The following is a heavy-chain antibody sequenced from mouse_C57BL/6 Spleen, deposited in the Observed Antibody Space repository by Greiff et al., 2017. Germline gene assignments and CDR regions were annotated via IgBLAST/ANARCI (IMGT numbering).Heavy chain of an antibody. CDR1: GYTFTSYW. Sequence: QVQLQQPGAELVKPGASVKLSCKASGYTFTSYWMQWVKQRPGQGLEWIGEIDPSDSYTNYNQKFKGKATLTVDTSSSTAYMQLSSLTSEDSAVYYCARIRGYYGNYDYWGQGTTLTVSS. CDR2: IDPSDSYT. CDR3: ARIRGYYGNYDY. V-gene: IGHV1-50*01. D-gene: IGHD2-1*01. J-gene: IGHJ2*01.